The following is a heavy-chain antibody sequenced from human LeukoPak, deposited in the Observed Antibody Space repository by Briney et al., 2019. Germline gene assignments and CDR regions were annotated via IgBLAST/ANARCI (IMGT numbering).Heavy chain of an antibody. D-gene: IGHD2-15*01. CDR2: ISAYKGNT. J-gene: IGHJ3*02. CDR1: GYTFSKYG. V-gene: IGHV1-18*04. CDR3: AREGYCGGGTCHPDDAFHI. Sequence: ASVKVSCKASGYTFSKYGVSWVRQAPGQGLEWMGWISAYKGNTNVAQKFQARVTMTTDTSTSTAYMDLKSLRSDDTAVYYCAREGYCGGGTCHPDDAFHIWGQGTMVTVSS.